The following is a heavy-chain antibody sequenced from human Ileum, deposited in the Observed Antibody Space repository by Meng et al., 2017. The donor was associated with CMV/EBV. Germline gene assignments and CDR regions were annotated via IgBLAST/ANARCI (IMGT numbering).Heavy chain of an antibody. V-gene: IGHV3-7*01. CDR3: VRDLFITDVEY. J-gene: IGHJ4*02. CDR2: IKTDGSDR. Sequence: GGSLRLSCVASGFTFRNSWMGWVRQAPGRGLEWVANIKTDGSDRYYVNSMKGRFTISRDNTRNLLYLQMDSLRAENTAVYYCVRDLFITDVEYWGQGTLVTVSS. CDR1: GFTFRNSW. D-gene: IGHD3-3*01.